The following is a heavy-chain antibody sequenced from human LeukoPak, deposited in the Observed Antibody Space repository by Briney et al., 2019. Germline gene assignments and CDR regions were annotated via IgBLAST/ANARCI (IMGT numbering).Heavy chain of an antibody. V-gene: IGHV6-1*01. CDR1: GDSFSRTNIA. J-gene: IGHJ4*02. D-gene: IGHD3-10*01. CDR2: TYYRSKWYN. Sequence: SQTLSLTCAISGDSFSRTNIAWNWIRQSPSRGLEWLGRTYYRSKWYNDYAVSVQSRIIINPDTSKNQFSLQLNSVTPEDTAVYYCARGGIHYYGSGSYYKPYYFDYWGQGTLVTVSS. CDR3: ARGGIHYYGSGSYYKPYYFDY.